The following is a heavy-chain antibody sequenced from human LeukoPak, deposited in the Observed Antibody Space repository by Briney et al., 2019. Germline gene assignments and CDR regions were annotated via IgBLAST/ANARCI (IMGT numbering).Heavy chain of an antibody. CDR1: GFTFSSYA. V-gene: IGHV3-23*01. D-gene: IGHD1-26*01. J-gene: IGHJ4*02. Sequence: PGGSLRLSCAASGFTFSSYAMSWVRQAPGKELEWVSAISGSGGSTYYADSVKGWFTISRDNSKNTLYLQMNSLRAEDTAVYYCAKHVVGIEGYFDYWGQGTLVTVSS. CDR3: AKHVVGIEGYFDY. CDR2: ISGSGGST.